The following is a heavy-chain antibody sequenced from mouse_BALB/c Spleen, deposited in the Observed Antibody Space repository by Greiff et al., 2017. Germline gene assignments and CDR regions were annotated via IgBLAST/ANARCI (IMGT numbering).Heavy chain of an antibody. CDR1: GYSITSDYA. CDR2: ISYSGST. Sequence: EVQLQQSGPGLVKPSQSLSLTCTVTGYSITSDYAWNWIRQFPGNKLEWMGYISYSGSTSYNPSLKSRISITRDTSKNQFFLQLNSVTTEDTATYYCARVLGQFLFAYWGQGTLVTVSA. J-gene: IGHJ3*01. V-gene: IGHV3-2*02. D-gene: IGHD4-1*01. CDR3: ARVLGQFLFAY.